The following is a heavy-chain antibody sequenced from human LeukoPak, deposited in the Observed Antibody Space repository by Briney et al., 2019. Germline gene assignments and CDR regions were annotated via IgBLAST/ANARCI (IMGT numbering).Heavy chain of an antibody. V-gene: IGHV3-7*02. Sequence: PGGSLRLSCAASGFTFSSYWMSWVRQAPGKGLEWVANIKQDGSEKYYVDSVKGRFTIYRDNAKRSLNLQMNSLRAADTAVYYCASYYYDSSGYYEPDDWGQGTLVTVSS. CDR1: GFTFSSYW. D-gene: IGHD3-22*01. J-gene: IGHJ4*02. CDR2: IKQDGSEK. CDR3: ASYYYDSSGYYEPDD.